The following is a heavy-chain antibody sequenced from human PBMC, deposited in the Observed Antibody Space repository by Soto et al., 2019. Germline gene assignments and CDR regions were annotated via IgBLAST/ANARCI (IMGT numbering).Heavy chain of an antibody. V-gene: IGHV3-23*01. J-gene: IGHJ6*02. CDR2: VSGSGGSV. CDR1: GFTFSSYG. CDR3: AKGSVVGADYSYGMDV. D-gene: IGHD2-2*01. Sequence: GGSLRLSCAAAGFTFSSYGMSWVRQAPGKGLEWVSAVSGSGGSVYYADSVRGRFTISRDNSKNTLYLQVNSLRAEDTAIYYCAKGSVVGADYSYGMDVWGQGTTVTVSS.